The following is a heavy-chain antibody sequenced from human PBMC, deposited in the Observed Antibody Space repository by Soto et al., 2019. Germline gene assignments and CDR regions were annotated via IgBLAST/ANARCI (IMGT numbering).Heavy chain of an antibody. CDR3: ARDTSGIAARPEFLLDY. Sequence: PGGSLRLSCAASGFTFSSYAMHWVRQAPGKGLEWVAVISYDGSNKYYADSVKGRFTISRDNSKNTLYLQMNSLRAEDTAVYYCARDTSGIAARPEFLLDYWGQGTLVTVSS. J-gene: IGHJ4*02. CDR2: ISYDGSNK. V-gene: IGHV3-30-3*01. CDR1: GFTFSSYA. D-gene: IGHD6-6*01.